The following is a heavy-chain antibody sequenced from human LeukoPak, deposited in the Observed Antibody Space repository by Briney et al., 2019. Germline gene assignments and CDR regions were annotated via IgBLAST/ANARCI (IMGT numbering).Heavy chain of an antibody. J-gene: IGHJ5*02. V-gene: IGHV3-23*01. Sequence: GGSPRLSCAASGVTISSYAMSWVRQAPGKGLEWVSAISNSGGSTYYADSVKGRFTISRDNYKNTLYLQMNSLRAEDTAVYYCAKGYYSQFDPWGQGTLGTVSS. CDR1: GVTISSYA. CDR3: AKGYYSQFDP. CDR2: ISNSGGST. D-gene: IGHD2-15*01.